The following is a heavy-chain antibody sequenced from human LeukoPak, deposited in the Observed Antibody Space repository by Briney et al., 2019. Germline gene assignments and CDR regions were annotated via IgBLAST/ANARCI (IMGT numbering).Heavy chain of an antibody. V-gene: IGHV3-23*01. CDR1: GFTFSSYA. Sequence: GGSLRLSCAASGFTFSSYAMTWVRRAPGKGLEWVSTIEVGGAITHYAASVKGRFTISRDTSKKILYLQMDSLRPEDTAVYYCAKPLGGSYLFDRWGQGTLVTVSS. CDR2: IEVGGAIT. CDR3: AKPLGGSYLFDR. D-gene: IGHD1-26*01. J-gene: IGHJ4*02.